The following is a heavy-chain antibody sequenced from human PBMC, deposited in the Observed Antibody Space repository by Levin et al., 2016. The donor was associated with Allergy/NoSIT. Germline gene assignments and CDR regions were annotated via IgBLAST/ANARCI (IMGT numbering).Heavy chain of an antibody. D-gene: IGHD3-22*01. Sequence: GESLKISCVGSGFIFEDYAMHWVRQVPGKGLEWVSAVSADGSKTFYADSVTGRFTISRDSSKNSLYLQMSSLRTEDTALYYCSKDMDSSAYYGMDVWGQGITVTVSS. CDR2: VSADGSKT. CDR3: SKDMDSSAYYGMDV. V-gene: IGHV3-43*02. J-gene: IGHJ6*02. CDR1: GFIFEDYA.